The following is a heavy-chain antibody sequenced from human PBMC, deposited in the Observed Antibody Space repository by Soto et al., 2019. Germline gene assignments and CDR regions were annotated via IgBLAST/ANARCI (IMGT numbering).Heavy chain of an antibody. V-gene: IGHV3-7*01. CDR3: ARSQMAAFDY. CDR2: IKQDGNEK. J-gene: IGHJ4*02. Sequence: EVHLVDSGGGLVQPGGSLRLSCTASEFTFSSYWMGWVRQAPGKGPEWVANIKQDGNEKHYMDSVKGRFTISRDDAKNALYLQMDSLRGEDTAVYYCARSQMAAFDYWGQGSLVTVSS. CDR1: EFTFSSYW.